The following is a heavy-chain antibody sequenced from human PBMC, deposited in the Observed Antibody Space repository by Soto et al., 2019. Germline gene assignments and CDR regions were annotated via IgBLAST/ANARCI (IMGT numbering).Heavy chain of an antibody. CDR1: GFTFSSYG. Sequence: QVQLVESGGGVVQPGRSLRLSCAASGFTFSSYGMHWVRQAPGKGLEWVAVISYDGSNKYYADSVKGRFTISRDNSKNAPYLQMTSLRTEDTAVYYCAKARYGSGLPDYWGQGTLVTGSS. CDR2: ISYDGSNK. CDR3: AKARYGSGLPDY. D-gene: IGHD3-10*01. J-gene: IGHJ4*02. V-gene: IGHV3-30*18.